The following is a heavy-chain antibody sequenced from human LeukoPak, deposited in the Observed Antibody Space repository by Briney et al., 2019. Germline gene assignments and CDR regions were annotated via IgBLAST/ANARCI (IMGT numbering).Heavy chain of an antibody. CDR2: INWNGGST. J-gene: IGHJ2*01. CDR1: GFTFSSYA. CDR3: ARGGGSGSSLVVWYFDL. V-gene: IGHV3-20*04. Sequence: GGSLRLSCAASGFTFSSYAMTCVRQAPGKGLEWVSGINWNGGSTGYTDSVKGRFTISRDNAKNSLYLQMNSLRAEDTALYYCARGGGSGSSLVVWYFDLWGRGTLVTVSS. D-gene: IGHD3-10*01.